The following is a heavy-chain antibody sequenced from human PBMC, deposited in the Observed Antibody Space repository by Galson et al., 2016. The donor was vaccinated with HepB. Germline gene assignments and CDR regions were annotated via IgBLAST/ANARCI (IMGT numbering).Heavy chain of an antibody. D-gene: IGHD2-2*01. CDR1: GYTFTTYA. CDR3: ATRGYCSTTNCWYFDL. V-gene: IGHV1-3*04. CDR2: INTGNGNT. J-gene: IGHJ2*01. Sequence: SVKVSCKASGYTFTTYAMHWVRQAPGQRLEWMGWINTGNGNTKYSQKFQGRVTISRDTSASTAYMELRSLRSEDTAVYYCATRGYCSTTNCWYFDLWGRGTPVTVSS.